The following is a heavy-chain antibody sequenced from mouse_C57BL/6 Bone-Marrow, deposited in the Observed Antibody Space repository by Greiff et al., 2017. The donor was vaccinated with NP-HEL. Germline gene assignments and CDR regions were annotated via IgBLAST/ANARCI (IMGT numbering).Heavy chain of an antibody. Sequence: DVHLVESGGGLVKPGGSLKLSCAASGFTFSSYTMSWVRQTPEKRLEWVATISGGGGNTYYPDSVKGRFTISRDNAKNTLYLQMSSLRSEDTALYYCARQAYYYGSSLDYWGQGTTLTVSS. J-gene: IGHJ2*01. CDR3: ARQAYYYGSSLDY. CDR2: ISGGGGNT. D-gene: IGHD1-1*01. V-gene: IGHV5-9*01. CDR1: GFTFSSYT.